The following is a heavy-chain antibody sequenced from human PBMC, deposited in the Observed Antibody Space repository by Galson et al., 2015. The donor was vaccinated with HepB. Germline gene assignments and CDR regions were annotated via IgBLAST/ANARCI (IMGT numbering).Heavy chain of an antibody. D-gene: IGHD6-6*01. Sequence: SLRLSCAASGFTFSHHGMSWVRQARGKGPEWVSTVSGTGDNTHYADSVKGRFTIFRDNSKNILYLQMNSLRVDDTAVYYCAKDAGSSSAFFDYWGQGTQVTVSA. CDR3: AKDAGSSSAFFDY. V-gene: IGHV3-23*01. CDR1: GFTFSHHG. J-gene: IGHJ4*02. CDR2: VSGTGDNT.